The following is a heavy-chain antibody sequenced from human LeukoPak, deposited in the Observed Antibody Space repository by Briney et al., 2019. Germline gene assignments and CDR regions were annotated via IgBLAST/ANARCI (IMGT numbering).Heavy chain of an antibody. CDR1: GFTYSSYW. CDR3: ARGSPILFRYDSSVNWFDP. J-gene: IGHJ5*02. V-gene: IGHV3-74*01. Sequence: GGSLRLSCASSGFTYSSYWMHWVRQARGRGPVGVSRINSHGFSTTYADSVKGRFTISRDNDKNTLYLQMDSLRAEDTAVYYCARGSPILFRYDSSVNWFDPWGQGTLVSVSS. D-gene: IGHD3-22*01. CDR2: INSHGFST.